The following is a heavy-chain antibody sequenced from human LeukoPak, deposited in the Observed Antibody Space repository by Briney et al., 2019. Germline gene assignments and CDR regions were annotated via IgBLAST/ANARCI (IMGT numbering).Heavy chain of an antibody. CDR2: IRSDGSNK. CDR1: GFTFSSYA. V-gene: IGHV3-30*02. CDR3: ARDYIEDDAFDI. J-gene: IGHJ3*02. Sequence: GGSLRLACAASGFTFSSYAMHWVRQAPGKGLEWVAFIRSDGSNKSYADSVKGRFTISRDNSKNTLYLQMNSLRAEDTAVYYCARDYIEDDAFDIWGQGTMVTVSS. D-gene: IGHD2-15*01.